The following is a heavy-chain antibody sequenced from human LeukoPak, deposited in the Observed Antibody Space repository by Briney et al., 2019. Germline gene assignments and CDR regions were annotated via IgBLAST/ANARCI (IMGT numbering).Heavy chain of an antibody. V-gene: IGHV1-3*01. J-gene: IGHJ4*02. D-gene: IGHD6-13*01. CDR1: GYTFTSYA. Sequence: ASVKVSCKASGYTFTSYAMHWVRQAPGQRLEWMGWINAGNGNTKYSQKFQGRVTITRDTSASTAYMELSSLRSEDTAVYYCARVAGRIAAAGSSVYYFDYWGQGTLVTVSS. CDR3: ARVAGRIAAAGSSVYYFDY. CDR2: INAGNGNT.